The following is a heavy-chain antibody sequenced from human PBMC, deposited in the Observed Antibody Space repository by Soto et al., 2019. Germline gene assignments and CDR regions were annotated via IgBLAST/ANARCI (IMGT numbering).Heavy chain of an antibody. CDR3: ARGDSTDCSNGVCSFFYHHDMDV. CDR1: GYSFTDYH. CDR2: MNPKSGGT. Sequence: ASVRVSCKASGYSFTDYHIHWVRQAPGQGLEWLGRMNPKSGGTSTAQKFQGWVTMTTDTSISTASMELTRLTSDDTAIYYCARGDSTDCSNGVCSFFYHHDMDVWGQGTTVTVSS. J-gene: IGHJ6*02. V-gene: IGHV1-2*04. D-gene: IGHD2-8*01.